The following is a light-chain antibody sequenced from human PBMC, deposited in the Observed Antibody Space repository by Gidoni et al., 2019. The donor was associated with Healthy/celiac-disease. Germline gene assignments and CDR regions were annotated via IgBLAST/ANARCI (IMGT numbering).Light chain of an antibody. CDR3: QQYYSTPIT. J-gene: IGKJ4*01. CDR1: QSVLYSSNNKNY. Sequence: DIVMTQSPDSLAVSLGEWATINCKSSQSVLYSSNNKNYLAWYQQKPGQPPKLLIYWASTRESGVHDRFSGSGSGTDFTITISSLQAEDVAVYYCQQYYSTPITFGGGTKVEIK. V-gene: IGKV4-1*01. CDR2: WAS.